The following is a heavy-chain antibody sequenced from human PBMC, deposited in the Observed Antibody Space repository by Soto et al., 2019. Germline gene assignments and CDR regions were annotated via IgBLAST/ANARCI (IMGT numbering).Heavy chain of an antibody. D-gene: IGHD4-17*01. V-gene: IGHV4-31*03. Sequence: QVQLQESGPGLVKPSQTLSLTCTLSGVSITSGAYYWTWVRQHPGKGLEWIGYIYYNGNTYFSPSLKSRLTISIDTSKNQFSLKLSSVTAADTAMYYCARARLRAVYAFDFWGQGTMVIVSS. CDR3: ARARLRAVYAFDF. J-gene: IGHJ3*01. CDR1: GVSITSGAYY. CDR2: IYYNGNT.